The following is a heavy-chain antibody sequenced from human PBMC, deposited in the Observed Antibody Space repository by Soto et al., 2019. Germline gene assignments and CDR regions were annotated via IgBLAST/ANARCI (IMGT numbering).Heavy chain of an antibody. CDR1: GCSISSYY. CDR3: ARDRDYYDSSGYHY. J-gene: IGHJ4*02. V-gene: IGHV4-59*12. CDR2: IYYSGST. Sequence: SETLSLTCTVSGCSISSYYWSWIRQPPGKGLEWIGYIYYSGSTNYNPSLKGRFTISRDNSKNTLYLQMNSLRAEDTAVYYCARDRDYYDSSGYHYWGQGTLVTVSS. D-gene: IGHD3-22*01.